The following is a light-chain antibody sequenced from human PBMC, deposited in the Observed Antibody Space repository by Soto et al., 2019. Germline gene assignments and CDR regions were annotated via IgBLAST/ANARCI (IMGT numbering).Light chain of an antibody. J-gene: IGKJ1*01. Sequence: IVMTQSPATLSVSPGERATLSCRASQSINSKLAWYQQKPGQAPRLLIYGASTRATGIPVRFSGSGSGTEFTLTISSLQPDDFATYYCQHYNSYSEAFGQGTKVDI. CDR1: QSINSK. CDR2: GAS. V-gene: IGKV3-15*01. CDR3: QHYNSYSEA.